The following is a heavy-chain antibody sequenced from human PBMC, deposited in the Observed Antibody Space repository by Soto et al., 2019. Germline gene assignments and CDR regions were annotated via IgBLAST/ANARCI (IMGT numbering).Heavy chain of an antibody. V-gene: IGHV3-64D*06. Sequence: GGSLRLSCSASGFTFSIYAMHWVRQAPGKGLEYVSSISTNGGSTDYADSVKGRFTISRDNSKNTVYLQMSSLIVEDTAVYYCVKGEYYYDSSGYYPFDYWGQGT. D-gene: IGHD3-22*01. CDR1: GFTFSIYA. J-gene: IGHJ4*02. CDR3: VKGEYYYDSSGYYPFDY. CDR2: ISTNGGST.